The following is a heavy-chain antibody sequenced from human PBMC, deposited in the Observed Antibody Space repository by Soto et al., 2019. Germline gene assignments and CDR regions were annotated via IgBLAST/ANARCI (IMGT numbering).Heavy chain of an antibody. V-gene: IGHV4-59*01. Sequence: SETLSLTCTVSGGSISSYYWSWIRQPPGKGLEWIGYIYYSGSTNYNPSLKSRVTISVDTSKNQVSLKLSSVTAADTAVYYCARGPDTSQMISYYFDYWGQGALVTVSS. D-gene: IGHD3-16*01. CDR3: ARGPDTSQMISYYFDY. CDR2: IYYSGST. J-gene: IGHJ4*02. CDR1: GGSISSYY.